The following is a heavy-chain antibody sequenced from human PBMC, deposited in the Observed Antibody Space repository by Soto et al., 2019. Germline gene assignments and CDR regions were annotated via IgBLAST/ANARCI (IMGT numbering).Heavy chain of an antibody. Sequence: GGSLRLSXAASGFSFTNFAMSWVRQAPGKGLEWVAGIGASGDITWYADSVKGRLSISRNNSKNTLYLQLNSLRFEDTAVYYCAKDDFTDRGDDYFDYWGPGTLVTVSS. CDR2: IGASGDIT. D-gene: IGHD2-21*02. V-gene: IGHV3-23*01. CDR3: AKDDFTDRGDDYFDY. J-gene: IGHJ4*02. CDR1: GFSFTNFA.